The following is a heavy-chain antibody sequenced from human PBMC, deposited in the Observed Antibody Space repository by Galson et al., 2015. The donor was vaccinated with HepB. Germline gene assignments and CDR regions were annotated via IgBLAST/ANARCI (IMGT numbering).Heavy chain of an antibody. CDR2: IKQDGSEK. CDR3: AREHVTIFGVVIPPYGMDV. D-gene: IGHD3-3*01. CDR1: GFTFSSYW. J-gene: IGHJ6*02. Sequence: SLRLSCAASGFTFSSYWMSWVRQAPGKGLEWVANIKQDGSEKYYVDSVKGRFTISRDNAKNSLYLQMNSLRAEDTAVYYCAREHVTIFGVVIPPYGMDVWGQGTTVTVSS. V-gene: IGHV3-7*03.